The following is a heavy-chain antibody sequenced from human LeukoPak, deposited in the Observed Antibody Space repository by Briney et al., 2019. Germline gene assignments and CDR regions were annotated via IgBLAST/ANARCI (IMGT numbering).Heavy chain of an antibody. V-gene: IGHV1-46*01. CDR2: INPSGGST. CDR3: AREDQGITMVRGVITRYYNGMDV. J-gene: IGHJ6*02. Sequence: ASVKVSCKASGYTFTSYYMHWVRQAPGQGLEWMGIINPSGGSTSYAQKFQGRVTMTRDTSTSTVYMELSSLRSEDTAVYYCAREDQGITMVRGVITRYYNGMDVWGQGTTVTVSS. D-gene: IGHD3-10*01. CDR1: GYTFTSYY.